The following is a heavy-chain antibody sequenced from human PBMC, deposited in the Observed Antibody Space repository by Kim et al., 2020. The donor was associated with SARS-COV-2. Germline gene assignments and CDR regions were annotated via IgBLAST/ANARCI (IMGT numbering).Heavy chain of an antibody. CDR2: ISGSGDTA. V-gene: IGHV3-23*01. CDR3: ARNLTY. CDR1: GFTFSNYA. D-gene: IGHD1-20*01. J-gene: IGHJ4*02. Sequence: GWSLRLSCAGSGFTFSNYAMSWVRQAPGKGLEWVSFISGSGDTANYADSVKGRFTISRDNSKNTVYLQMNSLRVDDTAVYYCARNLTYWGQGILVTVSS.